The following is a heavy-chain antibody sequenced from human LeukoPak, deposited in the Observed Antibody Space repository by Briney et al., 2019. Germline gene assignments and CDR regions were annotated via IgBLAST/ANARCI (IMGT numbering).Heavy chain of an antibody. CDR3: ARTAGYYDSSGCY. V-gene: IGHV1-2*02. CDR1: GYTFTSYG. J-gene: IGHJ4*02. Sequence: ASVKVSCKASGYTFTSYGISWVRQAPGQGLEWMGWINPNSGGTNYAQKFQGRVTMTRDTSISTAYMELSRLRSDDTAVYYCARTAGYYDSSGCYWGQGTLVTVSS. CDR2: INPNSGGT. D-gene: IGHD3-22*01.